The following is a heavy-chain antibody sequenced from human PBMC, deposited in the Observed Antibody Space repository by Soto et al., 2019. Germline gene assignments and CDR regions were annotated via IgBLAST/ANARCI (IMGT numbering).Heavy chain of an antibody. D-gene: IGHD3-22*01. CDR2: IYPGDSNI. Sequence: GESLKISCKGSGYSFSTYWIGWVRQMPGKGLEWMGIIYPGDSNIKYSPSFQGQVTISVDKSINTAYLQWSSLKASDTALYFCARGYDCRGYTSGYDYWGQGTPVTVSS. CDR3: ARGYDCRGYTSGYDY. J-gene: IGHJ4*02. CDR1: GYSFSTYW. V-gene: IGHV5-51*01.